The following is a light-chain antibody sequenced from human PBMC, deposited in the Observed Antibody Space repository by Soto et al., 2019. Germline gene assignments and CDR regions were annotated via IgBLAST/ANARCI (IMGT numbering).Light chain of an antibody. CDR1: QSISSY. CDR2: AAS. CDR3: QQTYSTPRT. V-gene: IGKV1-39*01. Sequence: DIQMTQSPSSLSASVGDRVTITCRASQSISSYLNWYQQKPGKAPKLLIYAASSLQSGVPSRFSGSGSRTDFTLTISSLKPEDFATYYCQQTYSTPRTFGQGTKVDIK. J-gene: IGKJ1*01.